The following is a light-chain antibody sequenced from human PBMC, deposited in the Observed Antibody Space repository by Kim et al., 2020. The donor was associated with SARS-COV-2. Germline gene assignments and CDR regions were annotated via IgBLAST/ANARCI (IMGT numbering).Light chain of an antibody. V-gene: IGLV3-1*01. CDR3: QAWDSGTAI. J-gene: IGLJ2*01. CDR1: GLRDEY. Sequence: SYELTQPPSVSVSPGQTANISCSGDGLRDEYASWYQQRPGHSPVLVIYQDTERPSGIPERFSGSNSGNTATLTISGTQAMDEADYYCQAWDSGTAIFGGGTQLTVL. CDR2: QDT.